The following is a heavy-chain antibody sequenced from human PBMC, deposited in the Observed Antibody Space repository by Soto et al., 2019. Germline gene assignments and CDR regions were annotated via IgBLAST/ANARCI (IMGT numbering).Heavy chain of an antibody. D-gene: IGHD6-19*01. CDR2: TYHRSKWYN. Sequence: PSQTLSLTCAISGDSFSSNSAALNWISQSPSRGLEFLVRTYHRSKWYNDYAVSLKSRITINPDTSKTQFSLQLNFVTPEDTAVYYCARVDSSGWYVDAFDIWAKGTRATVSS. J-gene: IGHJ3*02. V-gene: IGHV6-1*01. CDR1: GDSFSSNSAA. CDR3: ARVDSSGWYVDAFDI.